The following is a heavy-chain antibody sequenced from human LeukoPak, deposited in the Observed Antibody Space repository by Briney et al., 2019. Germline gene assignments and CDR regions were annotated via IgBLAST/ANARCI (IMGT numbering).Heavy chain of an antibody. V-gene: IGHV4-4*07. D-gene: IGHD3-10*01. J-gene: IGHJ5*02. CDR2: IYTSGST. Sequence: SETLSLTCTLSGGSISSYYWSWIRQPAGKGLEWIGRIYTSGSTNYNPSLKSRVTMSVDTSKNQFSLKLSSVTAADTAVYYCARDYVSAHWFDPWGQGTLVTVSS. CDR3: ARDYVSAHWFDP. CDR1: GGSISSYY.